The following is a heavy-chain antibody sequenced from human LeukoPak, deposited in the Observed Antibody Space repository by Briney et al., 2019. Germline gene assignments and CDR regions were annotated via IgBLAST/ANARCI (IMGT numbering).Heavy chain of an antibody. Sequence: SQTLSLTCTVSGGSISSGGYYWSWIRQHPGKGLEWIGYIYYSGSTYYNPSLKSRVTISVDTSKNQFSLNLSSVTAADTAVYYCARGNPSLIRGLNFDSWGQGTLVTVSS. V-gene: IGHV4-31*03. D-gene: IGHD3-10*01. CDR3: ARGNPSLIRGLNFDS. CDR1: GGSISSGGYY. J-gene: IGHJ4*02. CDR2: IYYSGST.